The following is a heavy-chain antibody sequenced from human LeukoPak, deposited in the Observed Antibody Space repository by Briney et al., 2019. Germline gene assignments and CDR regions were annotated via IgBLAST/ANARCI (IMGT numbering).Heavy chain of an antibody. CDR1: AFSFTTYW. Sequence: GDSLKISCKGSAFSFTTYWIAWVRQMPGKGLEWMAIIYPGDSGTRYSPSFQGQVTISADKSISTAYLQWSSLKASDTAIYYCARRRYCNSTSCYEGAFDIWGQGTMVTVSS. D-gene: IGHD2-2*01. CDR3: ARRRYCNSTSCYEGAFDI. J-gene: IGHJ3*02. CDR2: IYPGDSGT. V-gene: IGHV5-51*01.